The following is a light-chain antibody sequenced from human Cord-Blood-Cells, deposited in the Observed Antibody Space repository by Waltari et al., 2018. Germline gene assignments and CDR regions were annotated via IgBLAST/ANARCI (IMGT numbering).Light chain of an antibody. CDR1: SSDVGGYNY. CDR3: SSYTSSSIYV. V-gene: IGLV2-14*01. J-gene: IGLJ1*01. Sequence: QSALTKPASASGSPGQSITISCTGTSSDVGGYNYVSWYQQHPGKAPKLMIYEVSNRPSGVSNLFSGSKSGNTASLTISGLQAEDEADYYCSSYTSSSIYVFGTGPKVTVL. CDR2: EVS.